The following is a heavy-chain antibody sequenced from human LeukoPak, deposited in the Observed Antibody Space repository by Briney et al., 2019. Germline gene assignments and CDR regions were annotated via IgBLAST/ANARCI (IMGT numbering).Heavy chain of an antibody. CDR2: ISSSSSTI. J-gene: IGHJ4*02. CDR1: GFTFSSYS. D-gene: IGHD2-2*01. CDR3: ALGYCSSTSCSG. V-gene: IGHV3-48*01. Sequence: GGSLRLSCAASGFTFSSYSMNWVRQAPGKGLEWVSYISSSSSTIHYADSVKGRFTISRDNAKNSLYLQMNSLRAADTAVYYCALGYCSSTSCSGGGQGTLVTVSS.